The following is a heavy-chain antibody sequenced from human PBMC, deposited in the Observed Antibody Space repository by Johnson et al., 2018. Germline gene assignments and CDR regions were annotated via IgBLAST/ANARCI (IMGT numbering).Heavy chain of an antibody. J-gene: IGHJ3*02. CDR2: IKSKTDGGTK. CDR1: GFTFSSYG. V-gene: IGHV3-15*06. CDR3: TTEAFDI. Sequence: VQLVESGGGVVQPGRSLRLSCAASGFTFSSYGMHWVRQAPGKGQEWVGSIKSKTDGGTKNYAAPMKGRFTITRDDSKNTLYLQMNSLKTEDTAVYYCTTEAFDIGGQGKMVTVSS.